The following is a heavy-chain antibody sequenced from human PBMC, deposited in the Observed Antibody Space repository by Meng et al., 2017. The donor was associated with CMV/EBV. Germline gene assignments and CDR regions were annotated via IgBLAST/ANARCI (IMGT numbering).Heavy chain of an antibody. V-gene: IGHV3-30*04. CDR3: AREGHSNSRGLDY. J-gene: IGHJ4*02. Sequence: ASGFTFSNYAMYWVRQAPGKGLEWVTVTSYDGRTTFYADSVKGRFTISRDNSKNTLYLQMSSLRPADTAVYYCAREGHSNSRGLDYWGQGTLVTVSS. CDR1: GFTFSNYA. D-gene: IGHD4-11*01. CDR2: TSYDGRTT.